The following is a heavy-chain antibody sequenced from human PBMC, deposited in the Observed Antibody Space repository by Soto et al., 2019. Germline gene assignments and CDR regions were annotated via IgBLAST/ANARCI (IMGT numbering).Heavy chain of an antibody. CDR3: ARVAEKGYNWTQNHAFDI. CDR1: GYTFTGYY. CDR2: INPNSGGT. V-gene: IGHV1-2*04. Sequence: ASVKVSCKASGYTFTGYYMHWVRQAPGQGLEWMGWINPNSGGTNYAQKFQGWVTMTRDTSISTAYMELSRLRSDDTAVYYCARVAEKGYNWTQNHAFDIWGQGTMVTVSS. J-gene: IGHJ3*02. D-gene: IGHD1-20*01.